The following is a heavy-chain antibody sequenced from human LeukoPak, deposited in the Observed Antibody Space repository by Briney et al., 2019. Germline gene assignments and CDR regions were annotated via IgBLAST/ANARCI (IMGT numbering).Heavy chain of an antibody. V-gene: IGHV3-48*02. CDR3: AREVAPYYDFWSAQTPHSDN. CDR1: GFTFSTYS. CDR2: ISNSGTKT. J-gene: IGHJ4*02. D-gene: IGHD3-3*01. Sequence: PGGTLRLSCAASGFTFSTYSMNWVRQAPGKGLEWVSFISNSGTKTNYADSVKGRLIISRDNAQNSLYLEMNRLRDDDTAVYFCAREVAPYYDFWSAQTPHSDNWGQGALVTVSS.